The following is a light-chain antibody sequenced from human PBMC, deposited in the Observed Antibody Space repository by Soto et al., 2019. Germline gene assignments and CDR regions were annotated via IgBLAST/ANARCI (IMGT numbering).Light chain of an antibody. J-gene: IGLJ1*01. V-gene: IGLV2-8*01. CDR3: TSYAGGNNV. Sequence: QSALTQPPSASGSPGQSVTISCTGTSSDVGGYNYVSWYQQYPDKVPKLMIYGVNKRPSGVPDRFSGSKSGNTASLTISGLQADDEADYYCTSYAGGNNVFGTGTKLTVL. CDR1: SSDVGGYNY. CDR2: GVN.